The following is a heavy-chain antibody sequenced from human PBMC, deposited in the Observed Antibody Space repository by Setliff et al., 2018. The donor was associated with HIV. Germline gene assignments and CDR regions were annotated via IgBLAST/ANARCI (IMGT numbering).Heavy chain of an antibody. Sequence: HPGGSLRLSCAPPGFTFSDYGIHWVRQAPGKGLEWLTYIRYDASNKFYADSVKGRFTISRDNSKNTLFLQLNSLRVDDTAVYYCAKSCDVPSKPGPYYYSMDVWGKGTTVTVSS. V-gene: IGHV3-30*02. CDR3: AKSCDVPSKPGPYYYSMDV. D-gene: IGHD2-2*01. J-gene: IGHJ6*03. CDR2: IRYDASNK. CDR1: GFTFSDYG.